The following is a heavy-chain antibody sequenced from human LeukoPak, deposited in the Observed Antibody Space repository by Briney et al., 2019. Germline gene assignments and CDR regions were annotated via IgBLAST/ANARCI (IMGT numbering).Heavy chain of an antibody. J-gene: IGHJ4*02. Sequence: ASVNVSCKASGYTFTGYYMHWVRQAPGQGLEWMGWINPNSGGTNYAQTFQGRVTMTRDTSISTAYMELSRLRSDDTAVYYCARAGRIDFWSGYYSPNNPFDYWGQGTLVTVSS. D-gene: IGHD3-3*01. V-gene: IGHV1-2*02. CDR1: GYTFTGYY. CDR3: ARAGRIDFWSGYYSPNNPFDY. CDR2: INPNSGGT.